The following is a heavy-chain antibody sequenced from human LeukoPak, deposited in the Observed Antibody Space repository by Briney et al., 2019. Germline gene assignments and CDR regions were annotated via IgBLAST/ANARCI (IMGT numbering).Heavy chain of an antibody. Sequence: GGSLRLSCAASGFTFSSYWMSWVRQAPGKGLEWVSYIGYRSSPIHYADSVKGRFTISRDNAKNSLYLQMNSLRAEDTAVYYCARAPRADDNWFDPWGQGTLVTVSS. CDR1: GFTFSSYW. J-gene: IGHJ5*02. V-gene: IGHV3-48*01. CDR2: IGYRSSPI. D-gene: IGHD5-24*01. CDR3: ARAPRADDNWFDP.